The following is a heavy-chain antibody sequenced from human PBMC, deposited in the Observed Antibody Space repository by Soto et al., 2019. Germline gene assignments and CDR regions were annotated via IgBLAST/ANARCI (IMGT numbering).Heavy chain of an antibody. J-gene: IGHJ6*03. CDR2: IYYSGST. CDR1: GGSISSYY. V-gene: IGHV4-59*08. D-gene: IGHD3-9*01. CDR3: ARHSNTPYYDILTGYYPKNLYMDV. Sequence: SETLSLTCTVSGGSISSYYWSWIRQPPGKGLEWIGYIYYSGSTNYNPSLKSRVTISVDTSKNQFSLKLSSVTAADTAVYYCARHSNTPYYDILTGYYPKNLYMDVWGKGTTVTVSS.